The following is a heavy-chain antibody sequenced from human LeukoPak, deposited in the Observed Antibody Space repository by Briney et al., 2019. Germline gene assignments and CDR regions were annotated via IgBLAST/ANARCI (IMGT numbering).Heavy chain of an antibody. D-gene: IGHD2-2*01. CDR2: ISSSSYI. CDR3: ARDIVVVPAVPPI. CDR1: GFTFSSYS. V-gene: IGHV3-21*01. Sequence: GGSLRLSCAASGFTFSSYSMNWVRQAPGKGLEWVSSISSSSYIYYADSVKGRFTISRDNAKNSLYLQMNSLRAEDTAVYYCARDIVVVPAVPPIWGQGTMVTVSS. J-gene: IGHJ3*02.